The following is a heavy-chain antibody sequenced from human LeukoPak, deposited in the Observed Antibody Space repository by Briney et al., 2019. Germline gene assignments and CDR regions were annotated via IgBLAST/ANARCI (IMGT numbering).Heavy chain of an antibody. V-gene: IGHV4-34*01. D-gene: IGHD4/OR15-4a*01. CDR2: INHSGNT. CDR3: VRGPDGASISKWFDP. Sequence: SETLSLTCAVYGGSFSGYYWTWIRQSPGKGLEWFGEINHSGNTYYNPSLKSRVTMSVDTSKNQFSLQLRSMTTADTAVYYCVRGPDGASISKWFDPWGQGTQVIVSP. CDR1: GGSFSGYY. J-gene: IGHJ5*02.